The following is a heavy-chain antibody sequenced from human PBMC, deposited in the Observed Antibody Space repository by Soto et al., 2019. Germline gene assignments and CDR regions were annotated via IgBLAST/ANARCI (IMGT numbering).Heavy chain of an antibody. CDR1: GYTFTNYY. Sequence: ASGKVSCKASGYTFTNYYMHLGRQAPGQGLEWMGIINPSGGSTSYAQKFQGRVTMTRDTSTSTVYMELSSLRSEDTAVYYCARDKVDTAMAYWGQGTLVTVSS. J-gene: IGHJ4*02. D-gene: IGHD5-18*01. V-gene: IGHV1-46*01. CDR2: INPSGGST. CDR3: ARDKVDTAMAY.